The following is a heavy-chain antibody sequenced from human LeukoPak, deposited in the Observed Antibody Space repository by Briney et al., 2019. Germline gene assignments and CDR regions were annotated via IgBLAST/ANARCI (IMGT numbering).Heavy chain of an antibody. Sequence: ASVKVSCKASGYTFTSYGISWVRQAPGQGLEWMGWISAYNGNTNYAQKLQGRVTMTTDTSTSTAYMELRSLRSDDTAVYYCARVGSLGSSWFGYYYMDVWVKGTTVTVSS. CDR2: ISAYNGNT. V-gene: IGHV1-18*01. CDR3: ARVGSLGSSWFGYYYMDV. D-gene: IGHD6-13*01. CDR1: GYTFTSYG. J-gene: IGHJ6*03.